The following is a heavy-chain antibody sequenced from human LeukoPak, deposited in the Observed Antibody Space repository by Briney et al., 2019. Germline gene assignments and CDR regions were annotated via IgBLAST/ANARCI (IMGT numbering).Heavy chain of an antibody. J-gene: IGHJ3*02. CDR2: FYYSGKT. CDR3: VKSNSRYQPWTLDI. Sequence: SETLSLTCSVSGASISSSSSYWGWIRQPPGRGLEWIGNFYYSGKTNYNPSLKSRVTMSVDTSKNQFSLKVNSVTAADTAMYYCVKSNSRYQPWTLDIWGRGTMVTVSS. D-gene: IGHD2-2*01. CDR1: GASISSSSSY. V-gene: IGHV4-39*07.